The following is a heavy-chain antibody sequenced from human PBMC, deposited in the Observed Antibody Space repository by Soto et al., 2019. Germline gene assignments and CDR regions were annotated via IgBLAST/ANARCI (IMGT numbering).Heavy chain of an antibody. CDR1: GGSISSGDYY. CDR2: IYYSGST. Sequence: QVQLQESGPGLVKPSQTLSLTCTVSGGSISSGDYYWSWIRQPPGKGLEWFGYIYYSGSTYCNPSLKCRVTLSVATSKNQFSLKLSSVTAADTAVYYCARASPVVTDVWGQGTTVTVSS. D-gene: IGHD5-18*01. V-gene: IGHV4-30-4*01. CDR3: ARASPVVTDV. J-gene: IGHJ6*02.